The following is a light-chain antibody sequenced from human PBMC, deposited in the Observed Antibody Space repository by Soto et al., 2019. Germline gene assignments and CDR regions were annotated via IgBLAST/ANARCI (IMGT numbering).Light chain of an antibody. Sequence: DIQMTQSPSTLSASVGDRVTITCRASQSISSWLAWYQQKPGKAPKLLIYKASSLESGVPSRFSGSGAGTEFTLTISIRQPDDFATYYCQQYNSYPYTFGQGTKLEIK. CDR1: QSISSW. J-gene: IGKJ2*01. V-gene: IGKV1-5*03. CDR3: QQYNSYPYT. CDR2: KAS.